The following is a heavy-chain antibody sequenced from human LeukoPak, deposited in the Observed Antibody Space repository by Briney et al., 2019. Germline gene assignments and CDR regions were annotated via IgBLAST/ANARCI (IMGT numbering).Heavy chain of an antibody. CDR3: ARDFGAAGDMDV. CDR2: IYYSGST. Sequence: KPSETLSLTCTVSGGSISSYYWSWIRQPPGKGLEWIGYIYYSGSTNYNPSLKSRVTISVDTSKNQFSLKLSSVTAADTAVYYCARDFGAAGDMDVWGKGTTVTVSS. CDR1: GGSISSYY. J-gene: IGHJ6*03. D-gene: IGHD6-13*01. V-gene: IGHV4-59*01.